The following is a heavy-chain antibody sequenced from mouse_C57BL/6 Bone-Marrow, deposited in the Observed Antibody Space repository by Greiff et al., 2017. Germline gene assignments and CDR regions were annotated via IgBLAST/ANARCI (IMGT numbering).Heavy chain of an antibody. CDR2: IYPGSGST. V-gene: IGHV1-55*01. Sequence: QFQLQQPGAELVKPGASVKMSCKASGYTFTSYWITWVKQRPGQGLEWIGDIYPGSGSTNYNEKFKSKATLTVDTSSSTAYMQLSSLTSEDSAVYYCARSGIYYYGSSYAYAMDYWGQGTSVTVSS. CDR3: ARSGIYYYGSSYAYAMDY. CDR1: GYTFTSYW. J-gene: IGHJ4*01. D-gene: IGHD1-1*01.